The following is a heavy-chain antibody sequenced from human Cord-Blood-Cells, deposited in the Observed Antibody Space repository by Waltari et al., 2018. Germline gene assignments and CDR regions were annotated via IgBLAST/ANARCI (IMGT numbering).Heavy chain of an antibody. CDR2: INTNSGST. V-gene: IGHV1-2*02. CDR3: ASASSSLAFDI. D-gene: IGHD6-6*01. Sequence: QVQLVQSGAEVKKPGASVKVSCKASGYTFTGYYMHWVRQAPGQGLEWMGWINTNSGSTNDAQKLQGRVTMTRDTSISTADMELSRLRSDDTAVYYCASASSSLAFDIWGQGTMVTVSS. J-gene: IGHJ3*02. CDR1: GYTFTGYY.